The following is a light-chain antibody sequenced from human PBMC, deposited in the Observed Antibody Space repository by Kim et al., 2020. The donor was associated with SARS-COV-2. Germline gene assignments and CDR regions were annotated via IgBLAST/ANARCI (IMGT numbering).Light chain of an antibody. CDR2: GAS. Sequence: EIVLTQSPGTLSLSPGERATLSCRASQSVSSSYLAWYQQKPGQAPRLLIYGASSRATGIPDRFSGSGSGTDFTLTISRLEPEDFAVYYCQQYGSSLYTVGQGPKLEI. J-gene: IGKJ2*01. V-gene: IGKV3-20*01. CDR3: QQYGSSLYT. CDR1: QSVSSSY.